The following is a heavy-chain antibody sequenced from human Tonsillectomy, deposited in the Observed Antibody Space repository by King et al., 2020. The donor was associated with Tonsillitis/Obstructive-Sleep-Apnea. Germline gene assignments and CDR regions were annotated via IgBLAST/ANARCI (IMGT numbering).Heavy chain of an antibody. CDR3: ARGITILGVVIIRNYYMDV. CDR1: GFTFSSHS. Sequence: QLVQSGGGLVKPGGSLRLSCAASGFTFSSHSMNWVRQAPGKGLEWVSSISSNSSYISYADSVKGRFTISRDNAKNSLYLQMNSLRAEDTAVYYCARGITILGVVIIRNYYMDVWGKGTTVTVSS. J-gene: IGHJ6*03. D-gene: IGHD3-3*01. V-gene: IGHV3-21*01. CDR2: ISSNSSYI.